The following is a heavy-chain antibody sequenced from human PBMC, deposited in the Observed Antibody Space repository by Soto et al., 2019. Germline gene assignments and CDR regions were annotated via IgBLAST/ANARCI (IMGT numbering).Heavy chain of an antibody. J-gene: IGHJ4*02. Sequence: SVKVSCKTSGFMFTTSAVQGVLQAVLQRRDGIGWLVVGSGNTHYAQHFQERVTLTRDMSTGTAYMELSSLRSEDTAVYYCAAVPVLRFLKWLPAYFDYWGQGTLVTVSS. V-gene: IGHV1-58*01. CDR2: LVVGSGNT. CDR1: GFMFTTSA. D-gene: IGHD3-3*01. CDR3: AAVPVLRFLKWLPAYFDY.